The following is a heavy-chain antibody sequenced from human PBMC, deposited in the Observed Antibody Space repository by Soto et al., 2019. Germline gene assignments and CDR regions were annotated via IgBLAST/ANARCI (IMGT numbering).Heavy chain of an antibody. CDR3: ARGTTHDY. CDR2: ISSSSYTI. V-gene: IGHV3-48*01. J-gene: IGHJ4*02. Sequence: EVQLVESGGGLVQPGGSLRLSCAASGFTFSSYSMNWVRQAPGKGLEWVSYISSSSYTIYYADSVKGRFTISRDTAKNALYLQMNSLRAEDTAVYYCARGTTHDYWGQGTLVTVPS. CDR1: GFTFSSYS.